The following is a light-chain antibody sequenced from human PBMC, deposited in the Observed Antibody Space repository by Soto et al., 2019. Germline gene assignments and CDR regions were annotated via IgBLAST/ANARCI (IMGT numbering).Light chain of an antibody. Sequence: DLQMTQSPSSLSASVGDRVTITCRASQGISNYLAWYQQQPGKVPKLLIYVASTLQSGVPSRFSGSGSGTDFTLTISSLQPEDVATYYCQTYNSAPWTFGQGTKVEIK. CDR2: VAS. J-gene: IGKJ1*01. CDR3: QTYNSAPWT. V-gene: IGKV1-27*01. CDR1: QGISNY.